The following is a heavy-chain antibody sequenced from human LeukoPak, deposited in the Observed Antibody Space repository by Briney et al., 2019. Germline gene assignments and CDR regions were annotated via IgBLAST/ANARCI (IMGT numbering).Heavy chain of an antibody. CDR3: ARRITMVRGGFDP. D-gene: IGHD3-10*01. Sequence: SETLSLTCPVYGGSFSGYYWSWIRQPPGKGLEWIGEINHSGSTNYNPSLKSRVTISVDTSKNQFSLKLSSVTAADTAVYYCARRITMVRGGFDPWGQGTLVTVSS. CDR1: GGSFSGYY. V-gene: IGHV4-34*01. J-gene: IGHJ5*02. CDR2: INHSGST.